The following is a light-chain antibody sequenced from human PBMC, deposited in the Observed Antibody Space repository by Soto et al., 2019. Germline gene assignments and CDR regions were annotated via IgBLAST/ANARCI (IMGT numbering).Light chain of an antibody. CDR3: QSYDSSLSGPWV. V-gene: IGLV1-40*01. CDR1: GSNVGASYD. CDR2: GNN. Sequence: QSVLTQPPSVSGAPGQTITMSCTGSGSNVGASYDVHWYQVLPGAGPRLLIYGNNNRPSGVPDRFSGSKSGTSASLAITGLQAEDEAEYYCQSYDSSLSGPWVFGGGTKLTVL. J-gene: IGLJ3*02.